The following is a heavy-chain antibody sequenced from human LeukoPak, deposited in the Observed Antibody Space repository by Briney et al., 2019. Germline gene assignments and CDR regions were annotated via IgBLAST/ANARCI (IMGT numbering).Heavy chain of an antibody. V-gene: IGHV3-7*03. CDR2: IRQDGDTK. J-gene: IGHJ4*02. Sequence: GGSLRLSCAASGFPFNAYWMTWVRQAPGKGLEWVANIRQDGDTKYYVHSVKGRFTISRDNAMNSLYLQMNTLRAEDTAIYYCARSLPYGTTWYGRSDSWGQRTLVTLSS. CDR1: GFPFNAYW. D-gene: IGHD6-13*01. CDR3: ARSLPYGTTWYGRSDS.